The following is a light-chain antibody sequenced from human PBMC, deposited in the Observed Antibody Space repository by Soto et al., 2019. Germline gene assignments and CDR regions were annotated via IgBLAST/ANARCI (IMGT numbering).Light chain of an antibody. Sequence: EIVLTQSPGTLSLSPGERATLSCRASQTVDNDYVAWYQQKSGQAPRLLIHYASSRATGTPGRFSGSGSGRDFTLTITGLEPEDFAVYYCHQYGGSSRTFGGGTKVEIK. J-gene: IGKJ4*01. CDR2: YAS. CDR1: QTVDNDY. CDR3: HQYGGSSRT. V-gene: IGKV3-20*01.